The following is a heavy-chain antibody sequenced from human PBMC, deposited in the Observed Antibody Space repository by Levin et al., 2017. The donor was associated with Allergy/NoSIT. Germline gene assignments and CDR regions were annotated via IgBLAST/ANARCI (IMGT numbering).Heavy chain of an antibody. V-gene: IGHV2-70*16. J-gene: IGHJ4*02. CDR2: IDWDDDK. D-gene: IGHD5-18*01. CDR1: GFSLTTSAMC. CDR3: ARSSPGGFSYGHHFDY. Sequence: QTLSLTCTFSGFSLTTSAMCVSWIRQPPGKALEWLARIDWDDDKFYSTSLKTRLSISKDTSKNQVVLTMTNMDPVDTATYYCARSSPGGFSYGHHFDYWGQGTLVAVSS.